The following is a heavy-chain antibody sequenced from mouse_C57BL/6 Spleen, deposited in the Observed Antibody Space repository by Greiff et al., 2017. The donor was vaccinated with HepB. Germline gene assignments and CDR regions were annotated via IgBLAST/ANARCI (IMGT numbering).Heavy chain of an antibody. Sequence: QVQLQQSGAELVKPGASVKLSCKASGYTFTSYWMQWVKQRPGQGLEWIGEIDPSDSYTNYNQKFKGKATLTVDTSSSTAYMQLSSLTSEDSAVYYCARLRRGGYFDVWGTGTTVTVSS. J-gene: IGHJ1*03. CDR1: GYTFTSYW. V-gene: IGHV1-50*01. CDR3: ARLRRGGYFDV. D-gene: IGHD2-12*01. CDR2: IDPSDSYT.